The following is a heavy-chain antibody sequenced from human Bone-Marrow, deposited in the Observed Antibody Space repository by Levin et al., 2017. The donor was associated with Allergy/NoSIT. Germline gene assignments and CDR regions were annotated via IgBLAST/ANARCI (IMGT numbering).Heavy chain of an antibody. Sequence: GESLKISCAVSGFTPNYMTWVRQAPGRGLECVSIFYSGGSLYYADSVKGRFSIFTDDSKNTLFLQMSSRRTENTAVDFCASHRFGGSYFWGQGTLVTVSS. CDR2: FYSGGSL. CDR3: ASHRFGGSYF. V-gene: IGHV3-66*02. D-gene: IGHD3-10*01. J-gene: IGHJ4*02. CDR1: GFTPNY.